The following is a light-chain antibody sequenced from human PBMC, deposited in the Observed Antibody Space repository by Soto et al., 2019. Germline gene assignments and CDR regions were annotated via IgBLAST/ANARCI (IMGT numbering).Light chain of an antibody. V-gene: IGKV3-11*01. CDR2: GTS. CDR3: QQHSSWPLT. J-gene: IGKJ4*01. CDR1: QTVSNF. Sequence: EIVLTQSPATLSLSPGERATLSCRASQTVSNFLAWYQQKPGQAPRLLIFGTSNRATGTPARFSGSGSGTDFTLHISSLEAEDLEVNYCQQHSSWPLTFGGGTKVEIK.